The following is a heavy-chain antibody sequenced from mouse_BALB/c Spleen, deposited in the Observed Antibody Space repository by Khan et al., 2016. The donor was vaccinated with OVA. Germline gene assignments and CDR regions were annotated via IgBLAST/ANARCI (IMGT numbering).Heavy chain of an antibody. V-gene: IGHV1-7*01. CDR2: INPSTGYT. D-gene: IGHD1-1*01. J-gene: IGHJ2*01. CDR1: GYTFINYW. CDR3: ARRGLRWDFDY. Sequence: VQLQESGAELAKPGASVKMSCKASGYTFINYWILWIKQRPGQGLDWIGYINPSTGYTEYNQNFKDKATLTADKSSSTAYMQLSSLTSEDSTVYYCARRGLRWDFDYWGQGTTLTVSS.